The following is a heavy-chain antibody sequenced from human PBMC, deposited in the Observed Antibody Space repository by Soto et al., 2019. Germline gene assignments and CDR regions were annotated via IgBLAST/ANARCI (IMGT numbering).Heavy chain of an antibody. J-gene: IGHJ6*01. CDR1: VFTFSSYG. CDR2: ISYDGSNK. Sequence: AWGSLRISCATSVFTFSSYGMHWVRQAPGKGLDWVAVISYDGSNKYYADSVKGRFTISRDNSKNTLYLQMNSLRAEDTAVYYCLKGPGMDVWGQGTTVTVSS. CDR3: LKGPGMDV. V-gene: IGHV3-30*18.